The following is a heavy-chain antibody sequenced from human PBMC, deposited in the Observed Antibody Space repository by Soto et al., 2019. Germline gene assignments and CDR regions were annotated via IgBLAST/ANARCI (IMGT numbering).Heavy chain of an antibody. Sequence: QVHLVQSGAEVKMPGASVKVSCKASGYTFSGYYVHWVRQAHGQGLEWMGIINPRGDGTTYAQRFQGRVTMTRDTSTSTVYMELSSLRSEDTAVYYCARGLTSSGYYMWGQGTLVTVSP. CDR3: ARGLTSSGYYM. CDR1: GYTFSGYY. D-gene: IGHD3-22*01. CDR2: INPRGDGT. V-gene: IGHV1-46*01. J-gene: IGHJ4*02.